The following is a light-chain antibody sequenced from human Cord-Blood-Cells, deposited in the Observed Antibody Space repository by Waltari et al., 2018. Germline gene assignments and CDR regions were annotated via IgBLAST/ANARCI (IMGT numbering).Light chain of an antibody. CDR1: QSVSSN. V-gene: IGKV3-15*01. Sequence: ELVMKQSPATLSVSPGERATLSCRASQSVSSNLAWYQQKPGQAPRLLIYGASTRATGIPARFSGSGSGTEFTLTISSLQSEDFAVYYCQQYNNWWTFGQGTKVEIK. CDR2: GAS. J-gene: IGKJ1*01. CDR3: QQYNNWWT.